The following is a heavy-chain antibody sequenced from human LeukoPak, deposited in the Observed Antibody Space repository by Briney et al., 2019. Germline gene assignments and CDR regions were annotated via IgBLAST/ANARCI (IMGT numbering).Heavy chain of an antibody. CDR1: GDSVSSGTYY. V-gene: IGHV4-39*07. J-gene: IGHJ3*02. Sequence: SETLSLTCTVSGDSVSSGTYYWAWIRQPPGKGLEWIGSIYYSGSTYYNPSLKSRVTISVDTSKNQFSLKLNSVPAADTAVYYCARRRDYYDSRGYYAFDIWGHGTMVTVSS. CDR3: ARRRDYYDSRGYYAFDI. CDR2: IYYSGST. D-gene: IGHD3-22*01.